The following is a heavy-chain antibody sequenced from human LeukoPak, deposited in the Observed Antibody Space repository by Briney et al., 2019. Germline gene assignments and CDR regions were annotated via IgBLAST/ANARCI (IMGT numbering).Heavy chain of an antibody. CDR2: IYYSGST. D-gene: IGHD4-17*01. J-gene: IGHJ4*02. Sequence: SETLSLTCTVSGGSISSYYWSWIRQPPGKGLEWIGYIYYSGSTNYNPSLKSRVTISVDTSKNQFSLKLSSVTAADTAVYYCARVGTTGYYFDYWGQGTMVTVSS. CDR3: ARVGTTGYYFDY. V-gene: IGHV4-59*01. CDR1: GGSISSYY.